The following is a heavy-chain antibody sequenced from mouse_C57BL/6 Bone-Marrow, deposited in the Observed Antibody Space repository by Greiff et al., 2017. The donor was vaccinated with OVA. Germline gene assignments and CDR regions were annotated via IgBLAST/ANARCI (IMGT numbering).Heavy chain of an antibody. CDR1: GFTFSSYG. D-gene: IGHD3-2*01. V-gene: IGHV5-6*01. CDR2: ISSGGSYT. J-gene: IGHJ3*01. Sequence: EVQVVESGGDLVKPGGSLKLSCAASGFTFSSYGMSWVRQTPDTRLEWVATISSGGSYTYYPDSVKGRFTISRDNAKNTLYLQMSSLKSEDTAMYYCARQTALAWFAYWGQGTLVTVSA. CDR3: ARQTALAWFAY.